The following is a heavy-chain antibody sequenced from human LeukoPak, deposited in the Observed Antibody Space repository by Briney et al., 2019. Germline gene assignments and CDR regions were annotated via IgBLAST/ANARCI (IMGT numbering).Heavy chain of an antibody. J-gene: IGHJ3*02. CDR1: GFTFSSYA. V-gene: IGHV3-23*01. CDR3: AKDPYSNKDAFDI. Sequence: PGGSLRLSCAASGFTFSSYAMSWVRQTPGKGLEWVSAISGSGGSTYYADSVKGRFTISRDNSKNTLYLQMNSLRAEDTAVYYCAKDPYSNKDAFDIWGQGTMVTVSS. CDR2: ISGSGGST. D-gene: IGHD6-13*01.